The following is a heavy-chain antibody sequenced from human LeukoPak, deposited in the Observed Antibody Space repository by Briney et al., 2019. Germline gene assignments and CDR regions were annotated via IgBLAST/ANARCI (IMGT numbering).Heavy chain of an antibody. V-gene: IGHV3-21*01. Sequence: PGGSLRLSCAASGFTFSSYSMNWVRQAPGKGLEWVSSISSSSNYIYYADSVKGRFTISRDNAKNSLYLQMNSLRAEDTAVYYCARSSWSFGVVIINFDCWGQGTLVTVSS. D-gene: IGHD3-3*01. CDR2: ISSSSNYI. CDR3: ARSSWSFGVVIINFDC. J-gene: IGHJ4*02. CDR1: GFTFSSYS.